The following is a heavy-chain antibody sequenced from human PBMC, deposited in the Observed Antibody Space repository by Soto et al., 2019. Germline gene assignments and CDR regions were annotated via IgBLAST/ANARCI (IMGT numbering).Heavy chain of an antibody. J-gene: IGHJ4*02. CDR3: AREKWLDYAPFFDY. D-gene: IGHD4-17*01. V-gene: IGHV3-7*01. CDR2: IKQDGSEK. CDR1: GFTFSSYW. Sequence: PGGSLRLSCAASGFTFSSYWMSWVRQAPGKGLEWVANIKQDGSEKYYVDSVKGRFTISRDNAKNSLYLQMNSLRAEDTAVYYCAREKWLDYAPFFDYWGQGTLVTVSS.